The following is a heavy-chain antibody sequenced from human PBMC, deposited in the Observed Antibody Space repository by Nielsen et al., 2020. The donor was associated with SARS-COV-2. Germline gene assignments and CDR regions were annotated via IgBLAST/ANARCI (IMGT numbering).Heavy chain of an antibody. Sequence: SVKVSCKASGGTFSSYAISWVRQAPGQGLEWMGRIIPILGIANYAQKFQGRVTITADKSTSTAYMELSSLRSEDTAVYYCAREGGDSGAFDIWGQGTMVTVSS. CDR1: GGTFSSYA. J-gene: IGHJ3*02. D-gene: IGHD5-12*01. CDR2: IIPILGIA. CDR3: AREGGDSGAFDI. V-gene: IGHV1-69*04.